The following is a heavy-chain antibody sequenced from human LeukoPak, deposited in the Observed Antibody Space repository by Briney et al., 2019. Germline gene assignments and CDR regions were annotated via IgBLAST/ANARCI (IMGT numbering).Heavy chain of an antibody. Sequence: GGSLRLSCAASGFTFSNFWMGWARQGPEKGLQWVASINRDGSEKHPVDSVKGRSTISRDNAKNSVFLEMSSLRVEDTAVYYCVRDVELWGQGTLVTVSS. CDR1: GFTFSNFW. V-gene: IGHV3-7*01. CDR3: VRDVEL. CDR2: INRDGSEK. J-gene: IGHJ4*02. D-gene: IGHD1-1*01.